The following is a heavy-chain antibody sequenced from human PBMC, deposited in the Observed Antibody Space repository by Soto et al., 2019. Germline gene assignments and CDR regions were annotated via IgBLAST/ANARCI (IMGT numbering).Heavy chain of an antibody. J-gene: IGHJ6*02. CDR3: ARSSVASSGSQNYGMDV. Sequence: QVQLVQSGAEVKKPGSSVKVSCKASGGTFSSYAISWVRQAPGQGLEWMGGIIPIFGTANYAQKFQGRVTINGDESTSTAYMELSSVRSDDTAVYYGARSSVASSGSQNYGMDVWGQVTTFTFSS. V-gene: IGHV1-69*12. D-gene: IGHD3-22*01. CDR2: IIPIFGTA. CDR1: GGTFSSYA.